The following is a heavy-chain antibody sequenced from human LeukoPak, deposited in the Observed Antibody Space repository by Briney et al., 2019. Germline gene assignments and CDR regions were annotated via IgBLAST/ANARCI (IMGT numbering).Heavy chain of an antibody. CDR3: AELGDSST. CDR2: TYYRSKWYS. J-gene: IGHJ5*02. D-gene: IGHD6-19*01. CDR1: GDSVSSNSAA. Sequence: SQTLSLTCAISGDSVSSNSAAWSWIRQSPSSGLEWLGRTYYRSKWYSDYAVSVKSRIIINPDTSKNQFSLQLNSVTPEDTAVYYCAELGDSSTWGQGTLVTVSS. V-gene: IGHV6-1*01.